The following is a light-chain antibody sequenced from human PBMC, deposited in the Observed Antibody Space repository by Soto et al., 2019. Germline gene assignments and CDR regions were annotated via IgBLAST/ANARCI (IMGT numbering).Light chain of an antibody. CDR1: HSISSY. Sequence: EVVLTQSPATLSLSPGERATLSCRASHSISSYLAWYQQKPSQSPRLLISDTSNRATGIPARFSGSGTGTDXTXTIXXLXXDDXXVYYCQQRSNWPPTFGXGXKLEIK. J-gene: IGKJ2*01. CDR2: DTS. CDR3: QQRSNWPPT. V-gene: IGKV3-11*01.